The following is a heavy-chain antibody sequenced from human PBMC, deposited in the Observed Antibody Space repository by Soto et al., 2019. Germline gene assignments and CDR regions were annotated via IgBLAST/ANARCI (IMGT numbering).Heavy chain of an antibody. CDR1: GDSISTNSYS. D-gene: IGHD3-9*01. J-gene: IGHJ4*02. V-gene: IGHV4-39*01. CDR3: ARHPGYYDILTGYTTYYFDS. CDR2: FYYSGST. Sequence: SSETLSLTCTVSGDSISTNSYSWGWIRQPRGQGLEWIGLFYYSGSTHYNPSLKSRLTVSVDTSKNQFSLKVSSVTAADTAVYYCARHPGYYDILTGYTTYYFDSWGQGILVTVSS.